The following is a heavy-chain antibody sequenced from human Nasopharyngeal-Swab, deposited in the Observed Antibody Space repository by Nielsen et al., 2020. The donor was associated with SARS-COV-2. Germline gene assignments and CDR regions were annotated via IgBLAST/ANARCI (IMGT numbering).Heavy chain of an antibody. CDR1: GGSISSSSYY. CDR2: IYYSGST. D-gene: IGHD5-24*01. Sequence: SETLSLTCTVSGGSISSSSYYWGWIRQPPGKGLEWIGSIYYSGSTYYNPSLKSRVTISVDTSKSQFSLKLNSVTAADTAVYYCARGNRDLGYYFDYWGQGTLVTVSS. J-gene: IGHJ4*02. V-gene: IGHV4-39*07. CDR3: ARGNRDLGYYFDY.